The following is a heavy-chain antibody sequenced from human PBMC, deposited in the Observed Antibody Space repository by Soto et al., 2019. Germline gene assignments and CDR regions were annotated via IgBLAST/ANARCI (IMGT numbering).Heavy chain of an antibody. D-gene: IGHD2-21*01. J-gene: IGHJ2*01. CDR1: GFTFSSYS. V-gene: IGHV3-21*01. CDR3: ARVLWGYFDL. Sequence: EVQLVESGGGLVKPGGSLRLSCAASGFTFSSYSMNWVRQAPGKGLEWVSSISSSSSYIYYADSVKGRFTISRDNAKNSLYLQMNSLRAEDTAVYYCARVLWGYFDLWGRGTLDTVSS. CDR2: ISSSSSYI.